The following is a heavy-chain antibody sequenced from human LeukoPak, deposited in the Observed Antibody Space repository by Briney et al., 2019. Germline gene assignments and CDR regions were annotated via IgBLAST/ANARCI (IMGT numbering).Heavy chain of an antibody. CDR3: ARGQLGSRRYNWFDP. CDR2: INHSGST. J-gene: IGHJ5*02. V-gene: IGHV4-34*01. Sequence: SETLSLTCAVYGGSFSGYYWSWIRQPPGKGLEWIGEINHSGSTNYNPSLKSRVTISVDTSKNQFSLKLSSVTAADTAVYYCARGQLGSRRYNWFDPWGQGTLVTVSS. D-gene: IGHD1-1*01. CDR1: GGSFSGYY.